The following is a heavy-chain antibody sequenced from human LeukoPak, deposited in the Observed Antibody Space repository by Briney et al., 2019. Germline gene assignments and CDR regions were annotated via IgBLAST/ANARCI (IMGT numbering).Heavy chain of an antibody. J-gene: IGHJ5*02. Sequence: SVKVSCKASGGTFSSYAISWVRQAPGQGLEWMGGIIPIFGTANYAQKFQGRVTITADESTSTAYMELSSLRSEDTAVYYCAREAGLGAENWFDPWGQGALVTVSS. CDR1: GGTFSSYA. V-gene: IGHV1-69*01. D-gene: IGHD3/OR15-3a*01. CDR2: IIPIFGTA. CDR3: AREAGLGAENWFDP.